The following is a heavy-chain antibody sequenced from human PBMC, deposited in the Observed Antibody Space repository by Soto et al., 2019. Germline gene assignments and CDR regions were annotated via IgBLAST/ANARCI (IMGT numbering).Heavy chain of an antibody. V-gene: IGHV3-30*18. CDR3: AKDVEMATTNDAFDI. D-gene: IGHD5-12*01. Sequence: GGSLRLSCAASGFTFSSYGMHWVRQAPGKGLEWVAVISYDGSNKYYADSVKGRFTISRDNSKNTLYLQMNSLRAEDTAVYYCAKDVEMATTNDAFDIWGQGTMVTVSS. CDR2: ISYDGSNK. CDR1: GFTFSSYG. J-gene: IGHJ3*02.